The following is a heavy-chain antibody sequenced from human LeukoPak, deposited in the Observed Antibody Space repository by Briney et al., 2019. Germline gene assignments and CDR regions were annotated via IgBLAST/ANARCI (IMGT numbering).Heavy chain of an antibody. CDR3: ASTYGSGSYGLDY. V-gene: IGHV4-61*02. Sequence: KPSQTLSLTCTVSGGSISSGSYYWSWIRQPAGKGLEWIGRIYTSGSTNYIPSLKSRVTISVDTSKNQFSLKLSSVTAADTAVYYCASTYGSGSYGLDYWGQGTLVTVSS. CDR2: IYTSGST. J-gene: IGHJ4*02. CDR1: GGSISSGSYY. D-gene: IGHD3-10*01.